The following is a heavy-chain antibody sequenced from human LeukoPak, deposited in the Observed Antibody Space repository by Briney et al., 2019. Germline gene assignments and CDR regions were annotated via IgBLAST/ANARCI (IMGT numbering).Heavy chain of an antibody. CDR1: GGSFSGYY. CDR3: ARASYSYDINGWVPFDY. Sequence: SETLSLTCAVYGGSFSGYYWSWIRQPPGKGLEWIGEINHSGSTNYNPSLKSRVTISVDTSKNQFSLKLSSVTAADTAVYYCARASYSYDINGWVPFDYWGQGTLVTVSS. CDR2: INHSGST. J-gene: IGHJ4*02. V-gene: IGHV4-34*01. D-gene: IGHD3-22*01.